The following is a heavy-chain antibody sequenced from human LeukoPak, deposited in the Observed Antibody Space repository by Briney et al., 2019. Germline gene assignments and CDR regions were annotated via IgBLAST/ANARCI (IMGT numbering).Heavy chain of an antibody. CDR1: GGSFSGYY. J-gene: IGHJ6*02. CDR2: INHSGST. Sequence: SETLSLTCAVYGGSFSGYYWSWISQPPGKGLEWIGEINHSGSTNYNPSLKSRVTISVDTSKNQFSLKLSSVTAADTAVYYCARAPYDFWSGYYTPRYYGMDVWGQGTTVTVSS. CDR3: ARAPYDFWSGYYTPRYYGMDV. D-gene: IGHD3-3*01. V-gene: IGHV4-34*01.